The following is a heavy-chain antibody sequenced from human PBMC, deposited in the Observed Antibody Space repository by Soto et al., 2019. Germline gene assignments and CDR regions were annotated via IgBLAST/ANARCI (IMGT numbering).Heavy chain of an antibody. CDR1: GGTFSSYA. D-gene: IGHD6-13*01. Sequence: GASVKVSCKASGGTFSSYAISWVRQAPGQGLEWMGGIIPIFGTANYAQKFQGRVTITADESTSTAYMELSSLRSEDTAVYYCARERGYSSSWPSEYYFDYWGQGTLVTVSS. CDR2: IIPIFGTA. J-gene: IGHJ4*02. V-gene: IGHV1-69*13. CDR3: ARERGYSSSWPSEYYFDY.